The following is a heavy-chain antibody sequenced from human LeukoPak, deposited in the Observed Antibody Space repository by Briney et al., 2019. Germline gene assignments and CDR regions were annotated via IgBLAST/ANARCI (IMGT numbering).Heavy chain of an antibody. CDR1: GFTFSGFA. Sequence: GGSLRLSCAAPGFTFSGFAMSWVRQAPGKGRGWVLAICGIGVSTYYTDSVKGRFTISRDNSKNTLYLQMNSLRAEDTAVYYCAKDWGSGYYDSSGATTPRDYWGQGTLVTVSS. D-gene: IGHD3-22*01. CDR2: ICGIGVST. V-gene: IGHV3-23*01. J-gene: IGHJ4*02. CDR3: AKDWGSGYYDSSGATTPRDY.